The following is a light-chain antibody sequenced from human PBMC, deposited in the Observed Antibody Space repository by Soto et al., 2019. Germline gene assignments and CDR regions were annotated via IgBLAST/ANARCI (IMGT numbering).Light chain of an antibody. CDR2: GAF. CDR3: QQRTNWPPGFT. CDR1: QSISAS. J-gene: IGKJ3*01. Sequence: EIVLTQFPATLSLSPGERATLSCRASQSISASLAWYQHKPGQAPRLLIYGAFNRATGVPARFSGSGSGTDFTLTIDSLQPEDFAVYFCQQRTNWPPGFTFGPGTKVEIK. V-gene: IGKV3-11*01.